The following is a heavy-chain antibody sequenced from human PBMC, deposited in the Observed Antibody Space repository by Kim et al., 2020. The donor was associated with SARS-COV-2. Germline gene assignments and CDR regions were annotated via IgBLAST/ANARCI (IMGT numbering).Heavy chain of an antibody. Sequence: GGSLRLSCAASGFTFSNAWMSWVRQAPGKGLEWVGRIKSKTDGGTTDYAAPVKGRFTISRDDSKNTLYLQMNSVKTEDTAVYYCTTAAAAGRPYWYFDLWGRGTLVTVSS. CDR2: IKSKTDGGTT. D-gene: IGHD6-13*01. CDR3: TTAAAAGRPYWYFDL. V-gene: IGHV3-15*01. CDR1: GFTFSNAW. J-gene: IGHJ2*01.